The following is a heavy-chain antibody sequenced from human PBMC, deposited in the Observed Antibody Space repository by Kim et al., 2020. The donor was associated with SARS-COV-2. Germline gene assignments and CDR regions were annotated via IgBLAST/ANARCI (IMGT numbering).Heavy chain of an antibody. CDR3: AKVPKWIQLWYANWFDP. Sequence: GGSLRLSCAASGFTFSSYAMSWVRQAPGKGLEWVSAISGSGGSTYYADSVKGRFTISRDNSKNTLYLQMNSLRAEDTAVYYCAKVPKWIQLWYANWFDPWGQGTLVTVSS. CDR2: ISGSGGST. V-gene: IGHV3-23*01. CDR1: GFTFSSYA. J-gene: IGHJ5*02. D-gene: IGHD5-18*01.